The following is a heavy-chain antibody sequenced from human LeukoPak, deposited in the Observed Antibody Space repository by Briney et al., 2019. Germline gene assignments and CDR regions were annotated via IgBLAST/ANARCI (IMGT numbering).Heavy chain of an antibody. Sequence: PPGRSLRLSCAASGFTFSSYAMHWVRQAPGKGLEWVAVISYDGSNKYYADSVKGRFTISRDNSKNTLYLQMNSLRAEDTAVYYCAKGGTGYSSSWYYWFDPWGQGTLVTVSS. CDR3: AKGGTGYSSSWYYWFDP. CDR1: GFTFSSYA. V-gene: IGHV3-30*04. J-gene: IGHJ5*02. D-gene: IGHD6-13*01. CDR2: ISYDGSNK.